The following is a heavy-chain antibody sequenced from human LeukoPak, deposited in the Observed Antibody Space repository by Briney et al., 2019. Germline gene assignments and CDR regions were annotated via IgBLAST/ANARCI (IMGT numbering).Heavy chain of an antibody. D-gene: IGHD4-17*01. V-gene: IGHV3-7*03. J-gene: IGHJ3*02. CDR2: IKEDGSET. CDR1: GFIFKKYW. CDR3: AKDKRTVTTMFEI. Sequence: GESLRLSCAASGFIFKKYWMNWVRQVPGKGLECLANIKEDGSETYYADSVKGRFTISRDNAKKALYMQMNSLRDEDTALYYCAKDKRTVTTMFEIWGQGTMVTVSS.